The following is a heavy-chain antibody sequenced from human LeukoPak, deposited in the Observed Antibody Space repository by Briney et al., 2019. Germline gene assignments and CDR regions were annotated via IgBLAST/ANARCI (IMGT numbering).Heavy chain of an antibody. J-gene: IGHJ5*02. D-gene: IGHD3-10*01. Sequence: GGSLRLSCAASGFSFNDYVMHWVRHPPGKGLEWVSLIRGDGSSTDYADSVRGRFTISRDNSRNTLYLQMNSLRPEDTAFYYCVKNTGFFRGIIVPNWFDPWGQGTLVTVSS. CDR3: VKNTGFFRGIIVPNWFDP. CDR1: GFSFNDYV. V-gene: IGHV3-43*02. CDR2: IRGDGSST.